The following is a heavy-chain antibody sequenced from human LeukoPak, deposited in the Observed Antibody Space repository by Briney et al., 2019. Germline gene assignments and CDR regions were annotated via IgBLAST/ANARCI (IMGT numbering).Heavy chain of an antibody. J-gene: IGHJ6*02. Sequence: GGSLRLSCAASGFTFSSYAMHWVRQAPGKGLEWVAVISYDGSNKYYADSVKGRFTISRDNAKNSLYLQMNSLRAEDTAVYYCAASVGFGELLGLYGMDVWGQGTTVTVSS. CDR2: ISYDGSNK. CDR1: GFTFSSYA. CDR3: AASVGFGELLGLYGMDV. D-gene: IGHD3-10*01. V-gene: IGHV3-30-3*01.